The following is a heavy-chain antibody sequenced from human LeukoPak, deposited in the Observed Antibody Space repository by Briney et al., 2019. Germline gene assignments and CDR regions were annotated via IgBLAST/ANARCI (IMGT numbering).Heavy chain of an antibody. Sequence: GGSLRLSCAASGFTFSSYWMHWVRQAPGKGLVWVSRINSNGSSTSYADSVKGRFTISRDNAKNTLYLQMNSLRAEDTAVYYCARLSRLGELSLYWGQGTLVPVSS. V-gene: IGHV3-74*01. D-gene: IGHD3-16*02. CDR3: ARLSRLGELSLY. J-gene: IGHJ4*02. CDR1: GFTFSSYW. CDR2: INSNGSST.